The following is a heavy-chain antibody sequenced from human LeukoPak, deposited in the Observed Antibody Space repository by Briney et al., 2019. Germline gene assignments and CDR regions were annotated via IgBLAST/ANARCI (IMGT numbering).Heavy chain of an antibody. V-gene: IGHV3-23*01. CDR3: AKNRGVYSSSFHYFDY. D-gene: IGHD6-6*01. CDR2: ISGSGGST. J-gene: IGHJ4*02. Sequence: PGGSLRLSCAASGFTFSSYAMSWVRQAPGKGLEWVSAISGSGGSTYYADSVKGRFTISRDNSKNTLYLQMNSLRAEDTAVYYCAKNRGVYSSSFHYFDYWGQGTLVTVSS. CDR1: GFTFSSYA.